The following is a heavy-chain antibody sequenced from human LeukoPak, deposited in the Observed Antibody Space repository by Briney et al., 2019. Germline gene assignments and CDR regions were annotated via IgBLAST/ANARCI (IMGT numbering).Heavy chain of an antibody. J-gene: IGHJ4*02. V-gene: IGHV4-59*01. CDR3: AREDSGFTFDY. CDR2: IYDSGST. CDR1: GGSISSYY. Sequence: PSETLSLTCTASGGSISSYYWSWIRQPPGKGREWIGYIYDSGSTNYNPSLKSRVTISVDTSKNQFSLKLSSVTAADTAVYYCAREDSGFTFDYWGQGTLVTVSS. D-gene: IGHD3-22*01.